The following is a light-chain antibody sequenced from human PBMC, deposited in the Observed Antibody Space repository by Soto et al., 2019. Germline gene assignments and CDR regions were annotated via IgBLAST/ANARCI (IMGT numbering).Light chain of an antibody. V-gene: IGLV3-1*01. Sequence: SYELTQPPSVFVSPGQTASITCSGDKLGNKYACWYQQKPGQSPVLVIYKDSKRPSGIPERFSGSNSGNTATLTISGTQAMDEADYYCQVWDRSTRVFGGGTKLTVL. J-gene: IGLJ3*02. CDR3: QVWDRSTRV. CDR1: KLGNKY. CDR2: KDS.